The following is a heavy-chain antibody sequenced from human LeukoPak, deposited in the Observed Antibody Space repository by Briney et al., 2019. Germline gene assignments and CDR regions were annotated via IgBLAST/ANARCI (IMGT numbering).Heavy chain of an antibody. CDR2: INPSGGSA. D-gene: IGHD1-14*01. CDR3: VREKTASLDY. J-gene: IGHJ4*02. V-gene: IGHV1-46*02. Sequence: ASVKGSCKASGDTFNAYYLHWVRQAPGQGPEWMGLINPSGGSASYAQKFQDRVTMTWDTSTSTVYLELSSLRSEDTAVFYCVREKTASLDYWGQGTLVTVSS. CDR1: GDTFNAYY.